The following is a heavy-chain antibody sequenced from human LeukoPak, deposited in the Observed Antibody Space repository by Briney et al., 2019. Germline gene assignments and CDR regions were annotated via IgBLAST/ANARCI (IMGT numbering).Heavy chain of an antibody. D-gene: IGHD5-18*01. CDR3: ASNTAMVSVAFDI. J-gene: IGHJ3*02. V-gene: IGHV4-30-4*01. CDR2: IYYSGST. Sequence: SQTLSLTCTVSGGSISSGDYYWSWIRQPPGKGLEWIGYIYYSGSTYYNPSLKSRVTISVDTSKNQFSLKLSSVTAAYTAVYYCASNTAMVSVAFDIWGQGTMVTVSS. CDR1: GGSISSGDYY.